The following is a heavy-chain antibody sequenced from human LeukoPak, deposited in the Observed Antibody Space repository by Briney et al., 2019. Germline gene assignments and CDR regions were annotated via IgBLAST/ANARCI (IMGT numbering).Heavy chain of an antibody. CDR3: ARVGYYYDSSGYQRPLYYFDY. D-gene: IGHD3-22*01. Sequence: SETLSLTCTVSGGSISSSSYYWGWIRQPPGKGLEWIGSIYYSGSTYYNPSLKSRVTISVDTSKNQFSLKLSSVTAADTAVCYCARVGYYYDSSGYQRPLYYFDYWGQGTLVTVSS. CDR1: GGSISSSSYY. V-gene: IGHV4-39*07. J-gene: IGHJ4*02. CDR2: IYYSGST.